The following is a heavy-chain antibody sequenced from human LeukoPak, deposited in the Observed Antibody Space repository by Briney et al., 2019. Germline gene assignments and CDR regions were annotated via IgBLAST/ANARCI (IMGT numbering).Heavy chain of an antibody. D-gene: IGHD4-23*01. CDR3: AKDLYGGNTRGCGMDV. J-gene: IGHJ6*02. V-gene: IGHV3-23*01. CDR2: IRGSGSGT. Sequence: PGGSLRLSCAASGFTFSSYAMTWVRQAPGKGLEWVSSIRGSGSGTDYADSVEGRFTISRDNSKNTLYLQMNSLRAEDTAVYYCAKDLYGGNTRGCGMDVWGQGTTVTVSS. CDR1: GFTFSSYA.